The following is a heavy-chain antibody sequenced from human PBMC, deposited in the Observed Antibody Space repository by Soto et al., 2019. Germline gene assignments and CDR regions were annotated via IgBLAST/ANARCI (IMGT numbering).Heavy chain of an antibody. J-gene: IGHJ5*02. D-gene: IGHD3-3*01. CDR2: IYGSGST. V-gene: IGHV4-4*07. Sequence: QIQLQESGPGLVKPSETLSLTCTISGGAIGSHYWTWIRQPAGKGLEWIGRIYGSGSTKYNPSLQIRVTMSLDTSKNQFSLRLESVTAADTAVYYCARGQRFSDWFDPWGQGTLVTVSS. CDR1: GGAIGSHY. CDR3: ARGQRFSDWFDP.